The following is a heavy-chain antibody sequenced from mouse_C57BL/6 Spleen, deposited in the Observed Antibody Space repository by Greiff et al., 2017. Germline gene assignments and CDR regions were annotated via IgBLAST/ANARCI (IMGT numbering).Heavy chain of an antibody. Sequence: EVNVVESGGDLVKPGGSLKLSCAASGFTFSSYGMSWVRQTPDKRLEWVATISSGGSYTYYPDSVKGRFTISRDNAKNTLYLQMSSLKSEDTAMYYCASYYSNYRAMDYWGQGTSVTVSS. V-gene: IGHV5-6*01. CDR2: ISSGGSYT. J-gene: IGHJ4*01. CDR3: ASYYSNYRAMDY. CDR1: GFTFSSYG. D-gene: IGHD2-5*01.